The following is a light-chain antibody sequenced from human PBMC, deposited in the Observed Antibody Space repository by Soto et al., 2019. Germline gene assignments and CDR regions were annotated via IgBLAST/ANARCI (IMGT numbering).Light chain of an antibody. J-gene: IGKJ1*01. Sequence: DIQMTQSPSSLSASVEDRVIITCRASQSISNHLNWYQQKPGKAPKLLIYAASSLQSGVPSRFSGSGSGTEFTLTISSLQPGDFATYYCQQSYSTPRTFGQGTKVDIK. CDR1: QSISNH. CDR3: QQSYSTPRT. CDR2: AAS. V-gene: IGKV1-39*01.